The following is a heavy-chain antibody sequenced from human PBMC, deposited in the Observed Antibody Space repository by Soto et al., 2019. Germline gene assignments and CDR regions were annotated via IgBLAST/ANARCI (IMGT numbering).Heavy chain of an antibody. CDR3: ARGHSAGLADRAWFDP. CDR2: IYYSGTT. J-gene: IGHJ5*02. CDR1: GGSISSGGYY. D-gene: IGHD3-3*02. V-gene: IGHV4-31*03. Sequence: PSETLSLTCTVSGGSISSGGYYWSWIRQHPGKGLEWIGYIYYSGTTYYNPSLKSRVTISVDTSKNQFSLKLNSVTAADTAVYYCARGHSAGLADRAWFDPWGQGTLVTVSS.